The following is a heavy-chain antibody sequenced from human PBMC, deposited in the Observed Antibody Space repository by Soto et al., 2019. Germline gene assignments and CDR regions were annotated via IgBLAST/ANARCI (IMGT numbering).Heavy chain of an antibody. Sequence: EVQLVESGGGWVKPGGSLRLSCAASEFTFRNAWLIWGRKAPGKGLEWVGRMKSKTDGGTTDYAAPVKGRFTISRDDLKNTLYLQMNSLKTEDTAVYYCTTDYDFWRGGRPTLGDYGGQGTLVTVSS. CDR3: TTDYDFWRGGRPTLGDY. CDR2: MKSKTDGGTT. CDR1: EFTFRNAW. V-gene: IGHV3-15*01. J-gene: IGHJ4*02. D-gene: IGHD3-3*01.